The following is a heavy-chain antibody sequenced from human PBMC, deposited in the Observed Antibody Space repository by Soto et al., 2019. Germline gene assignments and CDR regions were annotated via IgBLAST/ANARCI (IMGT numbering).Heavy chain of an antibody. CDR3: ARVKMTYYYGSGSYYNDY. CDR2: ISAYNGNT. J-gene: IGHJ4*02. D-gene: IGHD3-10*01. CDR1: GYTFTSYG. Sequence: QVQLVQSGAEVKKPGASVKVSCKASGYTFTSYGISWVRQAPGQGLEWMGWISAYNGNTNYAQKLQGRVTMTTDTSTRKAYMELRSLRSDDTAVYYCARVKMTYYYGSGSYYNDYWGQGTLVTVSS. V-gene: IGHV1-18*01.